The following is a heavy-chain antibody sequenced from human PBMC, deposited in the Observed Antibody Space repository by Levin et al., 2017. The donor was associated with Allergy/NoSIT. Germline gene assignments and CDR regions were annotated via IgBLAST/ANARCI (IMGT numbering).Heavy chain of an antibody. D-gene: IGHD5-24*01. Sequence: GGSLRLSCAASGFTFHSFAMNWVRQAPGKGLEWVAVILYDGSEKYYADSVKGRFTISRDNSKNTLYLQMNSLRPDDTAVYYCARMAKSPSAGYDYWGQGTLVTVSS. V-gene: IGHV3-30*04. CDR1: GFTFHSFA. CDR3: ARMAKSPSAGYDY. J-gene: IGHJ4*02. CDR2: ILYDGSEK.